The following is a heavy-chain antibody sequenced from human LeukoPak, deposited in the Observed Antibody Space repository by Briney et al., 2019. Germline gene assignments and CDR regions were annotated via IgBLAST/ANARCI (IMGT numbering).Heavy chain of an antibody. D-gene: IGHD3-22*01. Sequence: PGGSLRLSCAASGFTFDDYAMHWVRQAPGKGLEWVSGISWNSGSIGYADSVKGRFTISRDNAKNSLYLQMNSLRAEDTALYYCAKDKGGYYDSSTPFDYWGQGTLVTVSS. V-gene: IGHV3-9*01. CDR3: AKDKGGYYDSSTPFDY. CDR2: ISWNSGSI. J-gene: IGHJ4*02. CDR1: GFTFDDYA.